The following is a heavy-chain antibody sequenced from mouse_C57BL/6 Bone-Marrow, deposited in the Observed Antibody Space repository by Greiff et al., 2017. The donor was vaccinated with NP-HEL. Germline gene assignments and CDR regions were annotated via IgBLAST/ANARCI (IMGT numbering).Heavy chain of an antibody. CDR1: GYTFTSYW. D-gene: IGHD2-5*01. CDR2: IDPSDSYT. V-gene: IGHV1-50*01. CDR3: ERDYSNYLSAMDY. Sequence: QVQLQQPGAELVKPGASVKLSCKASGYTFTSYWMQWVKQRPGQGLEWIGEIDPSDSYTNYNQKFKGKATLTVDTSSSTAYMQLSSLTSEDSAVYYCERDYSNYLSAMDYWGQGTSVTVSS. J-gene: IGHJ4*01.